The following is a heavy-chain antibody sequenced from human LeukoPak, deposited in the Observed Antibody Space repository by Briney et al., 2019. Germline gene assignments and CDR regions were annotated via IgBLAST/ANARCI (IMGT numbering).Heavy chain of an antibody. CDR1: GFTFSSYE. Sequence: PGGSLRLSCAASGFTFSSYEMNWVRQAPGKGLEWVSYISSSGSTIYYADSVKGRFTISRDKAKNSLYLQMNSLRAEDAAVYYCAKIGPGVLSYYFDYWGQGTLVTVSS. V-gene: IGHV3-48*03. CDR2: ISSSGSTI. D-gene: IGHD3-16*02. CDR3: AKIGPGVLSYYFDY. J-gene: IGHJ4*02.